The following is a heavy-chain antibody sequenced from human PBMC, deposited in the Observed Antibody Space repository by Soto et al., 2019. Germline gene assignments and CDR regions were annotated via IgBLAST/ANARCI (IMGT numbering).Heavy chain of an antibody. CDR1: GFTFSSYG. J-gene: IGHJ6*02. CDR3: AGVGATTGYYYYGMDV. Sequence: QVQLVESGGGVVQPGRSLRLSCAASGFTFSSYGMHWVRQAPGKGLEWVAVIWYDGSNKYYADSVKGRLTISRDNSKNTRYLQMNSLRAEDTAVYYCAGVGATTGYYYYGMDVWGQGTTVTVSS. CDR2: IWYDGSNK. V-gene: IGHV3-33*01. D-gene: IGHD1-26*01.